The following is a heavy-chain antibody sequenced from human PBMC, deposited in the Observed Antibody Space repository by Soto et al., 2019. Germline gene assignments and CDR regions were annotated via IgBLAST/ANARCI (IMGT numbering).Heavy chain of an antibody. V-gene: IGHV5-51*03. CDR1: GYNFNRYW. CDR3: ARSLVNGTYEAFDI. Sequence: DVYLAQSGAEVKKPGESLKISCKGSGYNFNRYWIGWVRQMPGKGLEWMGVIYPGDSDTRYSPSLQGQVTISADKSSSAAYLQWSSLQASDTATYYCARSLVNGTYEAFDIWGQGTMVTVSS. CDR2: IYPGDSDT. J-gene: IGHJ3*02. D-gene: IGHD6-13*01.